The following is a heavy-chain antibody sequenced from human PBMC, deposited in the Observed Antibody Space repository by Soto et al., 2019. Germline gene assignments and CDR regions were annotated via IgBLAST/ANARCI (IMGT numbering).Heavy chain of an antibody. CDR1: GFTFSDYY. J-gene: IGHJ5*02. CDR3: ARNIQQLKYNRFDP. Sequence: TGGSLRLSCAASGFTFSDYYMSWIRQAPGKGLEWVSYISSSGSTIYYADSVKGRFAISRDNAKNSLYLQMNSLRAEDTAVYYCARNIQQLKYNRFDPWGQGTLVTVS. D-gene: IGHD6-13*01. V-gene: IGHV3-11*01. CDR2: ISSSGSTI.